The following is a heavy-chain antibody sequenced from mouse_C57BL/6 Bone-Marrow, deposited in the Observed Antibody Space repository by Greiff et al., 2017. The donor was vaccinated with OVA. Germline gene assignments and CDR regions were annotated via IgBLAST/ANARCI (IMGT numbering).Heavy chain of an antibody. CDR1: GYTFTSYG. Sequence: QVQLQQSGAELARPGASVKLSCKASGYTFTSYGISWVKQRTGQGLEWIGEIYPRSGNTYYNEKFKGKATLTADKSSSTAYMELRSLTSEDSAVYFCAFKGITTVVERAWFAYWGQGTLVTVSA. V-gene: IGHV1-81*01. D-gene: IGHD1-1*01. J-gene: IGHJ3*01. CDR3: AFKGITTVVERAWFAY. CDR2: IYPRSGNT.